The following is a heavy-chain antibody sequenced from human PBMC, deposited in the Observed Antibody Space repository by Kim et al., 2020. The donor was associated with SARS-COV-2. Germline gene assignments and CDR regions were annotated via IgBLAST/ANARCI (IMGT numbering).Heavy chain of an antibody. J-gene: IGHJ4*02. CDR2: IYYSGST. Sequence: SETLSLTCTVSGGSISSYYWSWIRQPPGKGLEWIGYIYYSGSTNYNPSLKSRVTISVDTSKNQFSLKLRSVTAADTAVYYCARAKEDYGGPENWGQGTLVTVSS. CDR1: GGSISSYY. D-gene: IGHD4-17*01. V-gene: IGHV4-59*01. CDR3: ARAKEDYGGPEN.